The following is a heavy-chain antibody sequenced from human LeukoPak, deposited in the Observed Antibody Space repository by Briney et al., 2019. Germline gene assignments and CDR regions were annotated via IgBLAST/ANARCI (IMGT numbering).Heavy chain of an antibody. Sequence: SEPLSHTCTVSGGSLSSSVFYWGWIRHPPERGLEWIGYIFFSGVTFLRPSLKTRVTLFLDTPKKQFSLKRRSVTAAHTAVFFCARVGYCSSTMCYGTFYYYMDVWGKGTTVTVSS. CDR2: IFFSGVT. D-gene: IGHD2-2*01. CDR1: GGSLSSSVFY. CDR3: ARVGYCSSTMCYGTFYYYMDV. J-gene: IGHJ6*03. V-gene: IGHV4-39*01.